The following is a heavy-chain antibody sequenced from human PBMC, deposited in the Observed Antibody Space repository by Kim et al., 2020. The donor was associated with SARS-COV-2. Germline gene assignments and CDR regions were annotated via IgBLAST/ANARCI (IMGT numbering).Heavy chain of an antibody. J-gene: IGHJ4*02. D-gene: IGHD3-22*01. Sequence: VKGRFTISRDKSKNTLYLQMNSLRAEDTAVYYCARGSGYYDSSGYYYRDYWGQGTLVTVSS. CDR3: ARGSGYYDSSGYYYRDY. V-gene: IGHV3-66*01.